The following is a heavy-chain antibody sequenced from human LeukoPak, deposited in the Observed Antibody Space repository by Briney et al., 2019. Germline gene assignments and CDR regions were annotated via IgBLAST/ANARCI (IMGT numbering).Heavy chain of an antibody. D-gene: IGHD5-12*01. J-gene: IGHJ4*02. CDR2: SNPNSGGT. CDR1: GYTFTVYY. CDR3: AREYSRYSGTYYDY. Sequence: ASVKVSYKASGYTFTVYYIHWVRQAPGQGLEWMGWSNPNSGGTNYAQKFQGRVTMTRDTSISTAYMELSRVISDDTAVYYCAREYSRYSGTYYDYWGQGTLVTVSS. V-gene: IGHV1-2*02.